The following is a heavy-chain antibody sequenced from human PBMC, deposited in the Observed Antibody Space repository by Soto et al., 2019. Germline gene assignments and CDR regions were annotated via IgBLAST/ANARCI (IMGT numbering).Heavy chain of an antibody. CDR2: IWYDGSNK. V-gene: IGHV3-33*01. CDR1: GFTFSSYG. CDR3: ARELGYCSGGSCYELRLRYYFDY. J-gene: IGHJ4*02. D-gene: IGHD2-15*01. Sequence: GGSLRLSCAASGFTFSSYGMHWVRQAPGKGLEWVAVIWYDGSNKYYADSVKGRFTISRDNSKNTLYLQMNSLRAEDTAVYYCARELGYCSGGSCYELRLRYYFDYWGQGTLVTVSS.